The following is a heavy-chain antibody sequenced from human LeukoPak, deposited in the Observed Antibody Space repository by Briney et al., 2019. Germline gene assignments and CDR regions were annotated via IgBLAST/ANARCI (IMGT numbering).Heavy chain of an antibody. Sequence: SETLSLTCTVSGGSISSYYWTWIRQPPGKGLECIGYIYYSGSTNYSPSLKSRVTMSVDTSKNQFSLKLSSVTAADTAVYYCARMSGTYSYYYMDVWGKGATVTVSS. D-gene: IGHD1-26*01. CDR2: IYYSGST. J-gene: IGHJ6*03. CDR1: GGSISSYY. V-gene: IGHV4-59*01. CDR3: ARMSGTYSYYYMDV.